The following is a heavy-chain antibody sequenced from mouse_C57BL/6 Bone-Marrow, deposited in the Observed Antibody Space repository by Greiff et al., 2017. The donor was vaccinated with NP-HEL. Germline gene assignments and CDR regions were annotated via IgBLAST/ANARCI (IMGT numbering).Heavy chain of an antibody. CDR3: AREGYYGYDGPY. V-gene: IGHV1-75*01. CDR1: GYTFTDYY. J-gene: IGHJ2*01. Sequence: QVQLKQSGPELVKPGASVKISCKASGYTFTDYYINWVKQRPGQGLEWIGWIFPGSGSTYYNEKFKGKATLTVDKSSSTAYMLLSSLTSEDSAVYFCAREGYYGYDGPYWGQGTTLTVSS. D-gene: IGHD2-2*01. CDR2: IFPGSGST.